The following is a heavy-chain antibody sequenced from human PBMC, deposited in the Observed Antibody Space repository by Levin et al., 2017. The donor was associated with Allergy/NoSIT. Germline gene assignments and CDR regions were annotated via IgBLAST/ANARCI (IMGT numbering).Heavy chain of an antibody. D-gene: IGHD5-12*01. Sequence: SETLSLTCTVSGGSISSSGYYWGWIRQPPGKGLEWIGSMFYTGTTYYNKSLESRVKTSVDTSTNQFSLQLSAVTAADTAVYYCVREDGGYDYQHYNGVDVWGPGTTVTVSS. V-gene: IGHV4-39*07. CDR2: MFYTGTT. J-gene: IGHJ6*02. CDR3: VREDGGYDYQHYNGVDV. CDR1: GGSISSSGYY.